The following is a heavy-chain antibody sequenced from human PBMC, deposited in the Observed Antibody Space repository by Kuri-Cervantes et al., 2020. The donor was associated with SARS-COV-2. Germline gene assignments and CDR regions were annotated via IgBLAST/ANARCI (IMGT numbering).Heavy chain of an antibody. V-gene: IGHV3-53*01. D-gene: IGHD2-2*01. CDR3: ARGPDCSSTSCYLGFDY. Sequence: GGSLRLSCAASGFTVSSNSMGWVRQAPGKGLEWVSVIYSGGSTYYADSVKGRFTISRDNSKNTLYLQVNSLRAEDTAVYYCARGPDCSSTSCYLGFDYWGQGTLVTVSS. CDR2: IYSGGST. J-gene: IGHJ4*02. CDR1: GFTVSSNS.